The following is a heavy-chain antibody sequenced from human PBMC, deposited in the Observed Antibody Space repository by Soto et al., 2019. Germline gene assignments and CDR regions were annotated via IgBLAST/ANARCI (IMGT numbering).Heavy chain of an antibody. CDR1: GGSISIGTDY. CDR2: IYHTGNA. J-gene: IGHJ5*02. V-gene: IGHV4-39*01. Sequence: SETLSLTCTVSGGSISIGTDYWAWIRQPPGEGLEWIGSIYHTGNAYYNPSLKSRVTISVDTSKNQFSLKLTSVTAADAALYYCARDFFDSSDYTTNWFDPWGQGTLVTVSS. CDR3: ARDFFDSSDYTTNWFDP. D-gene: IGHD3-22*01.